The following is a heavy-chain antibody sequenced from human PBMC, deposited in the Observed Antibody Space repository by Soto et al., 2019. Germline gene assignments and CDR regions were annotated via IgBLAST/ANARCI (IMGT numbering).Heavy chain of an antibody. D-gene: IGHD2-21*02. CDR3: AREYGGNSGYFDL. CDR1: GYTFTSYY. J-gene: IGHJ2*01. Sequence: QVQLVQSGAEVKKPGASVKVSCKASGYTFTSYYMHWVRQAPGQGLEWMGIINPSGGSTSYAQKFEGRVTMTRDTSTSTGYMELSSLRSEDTAVYYCAREYGGNSGYFDLWGRGTLVTVSS. V-gene: IGHV1-46*01. CDR2: INPSGGST.